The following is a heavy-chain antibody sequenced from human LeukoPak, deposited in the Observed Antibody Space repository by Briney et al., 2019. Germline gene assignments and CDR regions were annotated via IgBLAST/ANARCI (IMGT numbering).Heavy chain of an antibody. D-gene: IGHD5-18*01. CDR3: AKDMVGYSYDYLYYFDY. V-gene: IGHV3-11*01. Sequence: GGSLRLSCAASGFTFSDYYMSWIRQAPGKGLEWVSYISSSGSTIYYADSVKGRFTISRDNAKNSLYLQMNRLRAEDTALYYCAKDMVGYSYDYLYYFDYWGQGTLVTVSS. J-gene: IGHJ4*02. CDR1: GFTFSDYY. CDR2: ISSSGSTI.